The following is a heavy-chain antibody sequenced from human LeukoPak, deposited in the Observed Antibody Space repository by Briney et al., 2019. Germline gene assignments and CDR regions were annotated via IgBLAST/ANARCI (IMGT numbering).Heavy chain of an antibody. CDR2: IYHSGST. V-gene: IGHV4-59*08. CDR1: GGSISSYH. CDR3: ARHVYYYDRIDY. J-gene: IGHJ4*02. D-gene: IGHD3-22*01. Sequence: SETLSLTCTVSGGSISSYHWSWIRQPPGKGLEWIGYIYHSGSTNYNPSLKSRVTISVDTSKNQFSLKLSSVTAADTAVYYCARHVYYYDRIDYWGQGTLVTVSS.